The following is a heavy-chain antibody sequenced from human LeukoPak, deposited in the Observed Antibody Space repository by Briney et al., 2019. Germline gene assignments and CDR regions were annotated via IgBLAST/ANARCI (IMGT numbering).Heavy chain of an antibody. CDR1: GFTFTTYA. CDR3: VKERSGGFFDY. Sequence: PGGSLRLSCAASGFTFTTYAMSWVRQAPGKGLEWVSAISGSGGSTYYADLVKGRFTISRHNSKNPLYLQMSSLRPEDTAVYFCVKERSGGFFDYWGQGTLVTVSS. D-gene: IGHD1-26*01. V-gene: IGHV3-23*01. J-gene: IGHJ4*02. CDR2: ISGSGGST.